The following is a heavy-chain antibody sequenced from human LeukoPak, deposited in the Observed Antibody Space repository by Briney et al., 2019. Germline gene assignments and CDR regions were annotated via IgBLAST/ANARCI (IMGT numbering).Heavy chain of an antibody. V-gene: IGHV3-49*04. D-gene: IGHD2/OR15-2a*01. CDR2: IRSKAYGGTT. CDR1: GFTFGDHV. J-gene: IGHJ6*03. CDR3: TRLISVPGTTYMDV. Sequence: GGSLRLSCTASGFTFGDHVMSWVRQAPGKGLEWISFIRSKAYGGTTEYAASVKGRFTILRDDSKSIAYLRMNSLKTEDTAVYYCTRLISVPGTTYMDVWGRGTTVTVSS.